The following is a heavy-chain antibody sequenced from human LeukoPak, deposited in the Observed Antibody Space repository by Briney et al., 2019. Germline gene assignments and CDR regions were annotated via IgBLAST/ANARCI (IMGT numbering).Heavy chain of an antibody. CDR1: GFTFSSYG. J-gene: IGHJ4*02. CDR3: AKGHSSGWYYFDY. Sequence: GGSLRLSCAASGFTFSSYGMHWVRQAPGKGLEWVAVISYHGSNKYYADSVKGRFTISRDNSKNTLYLQMNILRAEDTAMYYCAKGHSSGWYYFDYWGQGTLVTVSS. D-gene: IGHD6-19*01. V-gene: IGHV3-30*18. CDR2: ISYHGSNK.